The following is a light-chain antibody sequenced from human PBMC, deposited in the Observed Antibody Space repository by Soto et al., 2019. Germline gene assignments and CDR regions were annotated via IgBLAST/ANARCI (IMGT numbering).Light chain of an antibody. CDR2: EVN. CDR3: CSYADNNTYV. Sequence: QSLLAQPAYVSGPPGQSITISCTGTSSDIGNFRLVSWYQQHPGKVPKVVMFEVNKRPSCVSNRLSGSRPGKTASLTISGLQTEDEADYYCCSYADNNTYVFGSGTKVTVL. J-gene: IGLJ1*01. V-gene: IGLV2-23*02. CDR1: SSDIGNFRL.